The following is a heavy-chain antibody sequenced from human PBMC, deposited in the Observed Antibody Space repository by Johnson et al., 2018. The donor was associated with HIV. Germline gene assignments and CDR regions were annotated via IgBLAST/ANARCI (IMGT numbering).Heavy chain of an antibody. V-gene: IGHV3-30-3*01. D-gene: IGHD3-10*01. J-gene: IGHJ3*02. CDR1: GFTFDDYA. CDR2: ISYDGSNK. Sequence: VQLVESGGGLVQPGRSLRLSCAASGFTFDDYAMHWVRQAPGKGLEWVAVISYDGSNKYYADSVKGRFTISRDNSKNTLYLQMNSLRAEDTAVYYCARDKERGDIWGQGTMVTVSS. CDR3: ARDKERGDI.